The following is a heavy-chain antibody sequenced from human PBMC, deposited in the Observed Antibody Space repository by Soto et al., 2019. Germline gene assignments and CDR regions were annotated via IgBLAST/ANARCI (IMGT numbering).Heavy chain of an antibody. V-gene: IGHV1-2*04. Sequence: VKVSCKASGYTFTGYYMHWVRQAPGQGLEWMGWINPNSGGTNYAQKFQGWVTMTRDTSISTAYMELSRLRSDDTAVYYCARTYYYDSSGPPPTDYYGMDVWGQGTTVTV. CDR2: INPNSGGT. CDR1: GYTFTGYY. D-gene: IGHD3-22*01. CDR3: ARTYYYDSSGPPPTDYYGMDV. J-gene: IGHJ6*02.